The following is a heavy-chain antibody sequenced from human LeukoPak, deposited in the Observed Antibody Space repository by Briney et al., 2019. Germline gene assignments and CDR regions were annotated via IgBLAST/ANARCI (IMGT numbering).Heavy chain of an antibody. Sequence: GGSLRLSCAASGFTFSSYWMSWVRQAPGKGLEWVANIKQDGSEKYYVDSVKGRFTISRDNAKNSLYLQMNSLRAEDTAVYYCAGIGRTEALDYWGQGTLVTVSS. CDR2: IKQDGSEK. J-gene: IGHJ4*02. V-gene: IGHV3-7*01. CDR1: GFTFSSYW. CDR3: AGIGRTEALDY.